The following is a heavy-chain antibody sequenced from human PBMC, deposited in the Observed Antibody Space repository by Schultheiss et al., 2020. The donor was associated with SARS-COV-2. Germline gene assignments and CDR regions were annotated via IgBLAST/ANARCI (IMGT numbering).Heavy chain of an antibody. D-gene: IGHD6-13*01. Sequence: SVKVSCKASGGTFSSYAISWVRQAPGQGLEWMGGIIPIFGTANYAQKFQGRVTITADESTSTAYMELSSLRSEDTAVYYCARTPPYRIAAAGPWFDPWGQGTLVTVSS. CDR1: GGTFSSYA. CDR3: ARTPPYRIAAAGPWFDP. CDR2: IIPIFGTA. J-gene: IGHJ5*02. V-gene: IGHV1-69*13.